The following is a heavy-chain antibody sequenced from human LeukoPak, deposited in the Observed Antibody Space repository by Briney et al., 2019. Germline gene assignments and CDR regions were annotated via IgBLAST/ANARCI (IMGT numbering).Heavy chain of an antibody. D-gene: IGHD3-10*01. V-gene: IGHV4-39*01. CDR3: ARLKGNFDY. CDR2: IYYSGTT. CDR1: GGSISSSGYY. Sequence: SETLSLTCTVSGGSISSSGYYWGWIRQPPGKGLEWIGTIYYSGTTYYNPSLKSRVTISVDTSKNQFSLNLSSVTAADTAVYYCARLKGNFDYWGQGTLVTASS. J-gene: IGHJ4*02.